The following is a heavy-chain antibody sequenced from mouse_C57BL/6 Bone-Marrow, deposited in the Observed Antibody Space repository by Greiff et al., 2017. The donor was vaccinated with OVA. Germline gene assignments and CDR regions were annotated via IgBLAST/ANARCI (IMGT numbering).Heavy chain of an antibody. CDR2: ISRGSSTI. D-gene: IGHD2-4*01. V-gene: IGHV5-17*01. Sequence: DVHLVESGGGLVKPGGSLKLSCAASGFTFSDYGMHWVRQAPEKGLEWVAYISRGSSTIYYADTVKGRFSISRDNAKNTLFLQMTSMRSEDTAMYYCAREGLRLTYWYFDVWGTGTTVTVSS. J-gene: IGHJ1*03. CDR1: GFTFSDYG. CDR3: AREGLRLTYWYFDV.